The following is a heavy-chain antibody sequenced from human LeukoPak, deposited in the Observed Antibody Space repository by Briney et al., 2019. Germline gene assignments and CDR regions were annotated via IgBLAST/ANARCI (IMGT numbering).Heavy chain of an antibody. Sequence: SQTLSLTCTISGGSISIGGYYWSWIRQHPGKALEWIGYIYYSGSTYYNPSLKSRVTMSVDTSRSQFSLKLSSVTAADTAVYYCARYKVGYFDYWGQGTRVTVSS. J-gene: IGHJ4*02. CDR2: IYYSGST. V-gene: IGHV4-31*03. D-gene: IGHD1-1*01. CDR3: ARYKVGYFDY. CDR1: GGSISIGGYY.